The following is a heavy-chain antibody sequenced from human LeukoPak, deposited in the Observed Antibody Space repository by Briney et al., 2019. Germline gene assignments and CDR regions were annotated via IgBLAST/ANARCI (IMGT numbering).Heavy chain of an antibody. D-gene: IGHD6-6*01. CDR2: IGGDGGST. Sequence: PGGSLRLSCAASGFIFSRYAMSWVRQAPGKGLEWVSAIGGDGGSTYSADSVKGRFTISRDDSKNTLYLQMNSLTAEDTAVYYCAKGSAVGRPYNFDSWGQGTLVTVSS. V-gene: IGHV3-23*01. CDR1: GFIFSRYA. J-gene: IGHJ4*02. CDR3: AKGSAVGRPYNFDS.